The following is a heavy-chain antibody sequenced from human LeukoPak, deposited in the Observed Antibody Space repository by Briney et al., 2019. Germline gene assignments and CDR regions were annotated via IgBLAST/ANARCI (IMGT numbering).Heavy chain of an antibody. V-gene: IGHV3-21*01. D-gene: IGHD2-2*01. CDR2: INGDSSYI. CDR3: ARLRCESASCFGKYYFDR. J-gene: IGHJ4*02. CDR1: GFTFSAYA. Sequence: PGGSLRLSCAASGFTFSAYAIEWVRQAPGKGLEWISSINGDSSYIYYADSVKGRFTIARDNARNSLHLQMNSLRAEDTAVYYCARLRCESASCFGKYYFDRWGQGALVTVSS.